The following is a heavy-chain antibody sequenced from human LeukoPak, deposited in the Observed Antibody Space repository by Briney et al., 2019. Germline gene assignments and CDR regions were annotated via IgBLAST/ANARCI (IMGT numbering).Heavy chain of an antibody. D-gene: IGHD6-19*01. Sequence: PSETLSLTCTVSGYSISYGYHWGWIRQPPGKGLEWIGSIYHSGSTYYNPSLKSRVTTSVDTSKNQFSLKLSSVTAADTAVYYCARLGVAGYFDYWGQGTLVTVSS. CDR3: ARLGVAGYFDY. CDR2: IYHSGST. J-gene: IGHJ4*02. V-gene: IGHV4-38-2*02. CDR1: GYSISYGYH.